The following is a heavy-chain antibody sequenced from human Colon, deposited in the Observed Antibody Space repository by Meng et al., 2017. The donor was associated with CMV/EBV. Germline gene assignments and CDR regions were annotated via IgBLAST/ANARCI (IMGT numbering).Heavy chain of an antibody. CDR3: ARVFVDYYYYYGMDV. D-gene: IGHD2-21*01. J-gene: IGHJ6*02. CDR1: GYTFTGYF. Sequence: ASVKVSCKASGYTFTGYFMHWVRQAPGQGLEWMGWIDPNSGATNYTQKFQGRVTMTTDTSIKTAYMELSRLRSDDTAVYYCARVFVDYYYYYGMDVWGQGTTVTVSS. CDR2: IDPNSGAT. V-gene: IGHV1-2*02.